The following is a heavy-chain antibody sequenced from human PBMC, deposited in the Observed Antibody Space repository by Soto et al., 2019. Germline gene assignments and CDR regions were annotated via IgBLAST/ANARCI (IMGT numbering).Heavy chain of an antibody. D-gene: IGHD2-21*02. V-gene: IGHV3-74*01. CDR3: VRGDKGGFDL. CDR1: GFTFNYYW. J-gene: IGHJ3*01. CDR2: IHSDESTT. Sequence: EVQLVESEGGLVQRGGSLRLSCAASGFTFNYYWMHWVRQAPGQGLVWVSHIHSDESTTTYADSVKGRFTISRDNAKNTLYLQINSLRAEDTDVYYCVRGDKGGFDLWGQGTTVTVSS.